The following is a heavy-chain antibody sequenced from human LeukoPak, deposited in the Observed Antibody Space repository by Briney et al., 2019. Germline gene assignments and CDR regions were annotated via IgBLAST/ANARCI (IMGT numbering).Heavy chain of an antibody. CDR3: VRVFLAYRARFDF. CDR1: GGSISNSSYY. D-gene: IGHD2-21*01. J-gene: IGHJ4*02. Sequence: PSETLSLTCTVSGGSISNSSYYWGWIRQPPGRGLEWIGSISYSGTTYHNPSLKSRVTMSVDASKNQFSLKLSSVTAADTAMYYCVRVFLAYRARFDFWGQGTPVTVSS. V-gene: IGHV4-39*07. CDR2: ISYSGTT.